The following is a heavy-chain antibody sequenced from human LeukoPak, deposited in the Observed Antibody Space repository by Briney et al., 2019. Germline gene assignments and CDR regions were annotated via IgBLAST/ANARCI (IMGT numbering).Heavy chain of an antibody. D-gene: IGHD2-15*01. CDR1: GFTFSSYA. CDR3: AKILREYCSGSSCYLGFAFDI. CDR2: ISGSGGST. J-gene: IGHJ3*02. V-gene: IGHV3-23*01. Sequence: GGSLRLSCAASGFTFSSYAMSWVRQAPGKGLEWVSAISGSGGSTYYADSVKGRFTISRDNSKNTLYLQMNSLRAEDTAVYYCAKILREYCSGSSCYLGFAFDIWGQGTMVTVSS.